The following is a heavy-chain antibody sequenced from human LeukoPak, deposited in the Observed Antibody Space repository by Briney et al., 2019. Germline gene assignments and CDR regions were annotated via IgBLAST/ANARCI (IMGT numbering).Heavy chain of an antibody. CDR3: ARDLFRGSNAFDI. CDR2: IYYLGST. J-gene: IGHJ3*02. V-gene: IGHV4-59*12. D-gene: IGHD3-10*02. CDR1: GGSLSHYY. Sequence: SETLSLTCTVSGGSLSHYYWSWIRQPPGKGLEWIGYIYYLGSTNYKPSLKSRVTISVDRSKNQFSLKLSSVTAADTAVYYCARDLFRGSNAFDIWGQGTMVTVSS.